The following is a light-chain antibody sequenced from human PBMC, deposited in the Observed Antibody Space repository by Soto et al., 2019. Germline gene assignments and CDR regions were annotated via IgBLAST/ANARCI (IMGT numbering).Light chain of an antibody. V-gene: IGLV1-40*01. J-gene: IGLJ2*01. Sequence: SVLTQPPSVSGAPGQRVTISCTGSSSNIGAGYDVHWYQQLPGTAPKLLIYGNNNRPSGVPDRFSGSKSDISASLAITGLQAEDEADYYCQSYDNSLSGSKVFGGGTKVTVL. CDR1: SSNIGAGYD. CDR2: GNN. CDR3: QSYDNSLSGSKV.